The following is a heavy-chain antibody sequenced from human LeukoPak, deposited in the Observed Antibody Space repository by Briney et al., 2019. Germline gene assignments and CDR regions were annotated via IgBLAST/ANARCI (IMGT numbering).Heavy chain of an antibody. Sequence: PGGSLRLSCAASGFTFSSYSMNWVRQAPGKGLEWVSSISSSSSYIYYADSVKGRFTISRDNAKNSLYLQMNSLRAEDTAVYYCAREMEYYYGSGSYSADYWGQGTLVTVSS. D-gene: IGHD3-10*01. CDR2: ISSSSSYI. V-gene: IGHV3-21*01. CDR3: AREMEYYYGSGSYSADY. J-gene: IGHJ4*02. CDR1: GFTFSSYS.